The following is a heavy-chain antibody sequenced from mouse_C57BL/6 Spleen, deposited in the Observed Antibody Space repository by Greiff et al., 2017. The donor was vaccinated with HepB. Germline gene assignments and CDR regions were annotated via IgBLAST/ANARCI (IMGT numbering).Heavy chain of an antibody. J-gene: IGHJ3*01. V-gene: IGHV1-15*01. CDR2: IDPETGGT. D-gene: IGHD2-2*01. CDR1: GYTFTDYE. CDR3: TRGAYGYDGRVFAY. Sequence: QVQLKESGAELVRPGASVTLSCKASGYTFTDYEMHWVKQTPVHGLEWIGAIDPETGGTAYNQKFKGKAILTADKSSSTAYMELRSLTSEDSAVYYCTRGAYGYDGRVFAYWGQGTLVTVSA.